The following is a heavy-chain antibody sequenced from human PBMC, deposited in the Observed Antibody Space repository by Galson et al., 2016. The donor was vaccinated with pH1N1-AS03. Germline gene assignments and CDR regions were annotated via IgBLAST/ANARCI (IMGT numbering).Heavy chain of an antibody. V-gene: IGHV3-64*01. CDR1: GFTFSSYA. CDR3: ARGPVSYANYWFPPPDY. CDR2: ISGNGFST. D-gene: IGHD4/OR15-4a*01. Sequence: SLRLSCAVGGFTFSSYAMFWLRQAPGRGLEYVSAISGNGFSTYYANSVKDRSTVSRDNSKNTLYRQMGSLRVEDMAVYYCARGPVSYANYWFPPPDYWGQGTLVTVSS. J-gene: IGHJ4*02.